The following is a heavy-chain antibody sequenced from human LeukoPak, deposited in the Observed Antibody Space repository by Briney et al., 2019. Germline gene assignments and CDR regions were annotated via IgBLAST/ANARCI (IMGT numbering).Heavy chain of an antibody. CDR1: GYSFTSYW. V-gene: IGHV5-51*01. J-gene: IGHJ4*02. CDR3: ARPIQSKYQLPHY. D-gene: IGHD2-2*01. Sequence: GESLKISCKGSGYSFTSYWIGWVRQMPGKGLEWMGIIYPGDSDARYSPSFQGQVTISADKSISTAYLQWSSLKASDTAMYYCARPIQSKYQLPHYWGQGTLVTVSS. CDR2: IYPGDSDA.